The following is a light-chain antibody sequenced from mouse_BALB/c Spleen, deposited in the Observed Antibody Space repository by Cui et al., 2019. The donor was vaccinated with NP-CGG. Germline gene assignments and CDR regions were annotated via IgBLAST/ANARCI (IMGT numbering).Light chain of an antibody. Sequence: QAIVTQEPALTTSPGETVTLTCRSSIGAVATSHYANWVQEKPDHLFTGLIGGTNNRAPGVPARFSGSLIGDKAALTITGAQTEDEAIYFCALWYSNHWVFGGGTKLTVL. J-gene: IGLJ1*01. CDR1: IGAVATSHY. V-gene: IGLV1*01. CDR3: ALWYSNHWV. CDR2: GTN.